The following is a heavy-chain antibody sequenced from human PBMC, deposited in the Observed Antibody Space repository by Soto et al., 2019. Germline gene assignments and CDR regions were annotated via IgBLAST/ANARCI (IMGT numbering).Heavy chain of an antibody. CDR2: ISNDGNNK. CDR3: AYFFHAEDGIRVVRSVSAFLLNRSSDL. D-gene: IGHD3-10*02. V-gene: IGHV3-30*03. Sequence: KGLEWVAHISNDGNNKFYADSVKGRFTISRDDSKNTVFLQMDSLRPEDTAMYYCAYFFHAEDGIRVVRSVSAFLLNRSSDL. J-gene: IGHJ2*01.